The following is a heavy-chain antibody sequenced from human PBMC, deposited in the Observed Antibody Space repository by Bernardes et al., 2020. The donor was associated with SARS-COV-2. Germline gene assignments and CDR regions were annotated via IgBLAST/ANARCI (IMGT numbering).Heavy chain of an antibody. CDR1: GGSISSYY. J-gene: IGHJ4*02. V-gene: IGHV4-59*08. CDR3: ARYSSGWYQFDY. D-gene: IGHD6-19*01. CDR2: IYYSWST. Sequence: SETLSLTCTVSGGSISSYYWSWIRQPPGKGLEWIGYIYYSWSTNYNPSLKSRVTISVDTSKNQFSLKLSSVTAADTAVYYCARYSSGWYQFDYWGQGTLVTVSS.